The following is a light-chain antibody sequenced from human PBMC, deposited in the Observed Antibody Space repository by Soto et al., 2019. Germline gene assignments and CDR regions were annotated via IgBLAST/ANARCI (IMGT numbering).Light chain of an antibody. CDR3: QQYGNSVWT. CDR1: QSVSSTY. Sequence: EIVLTQSPGTLSLSQGERATLSCGASQSVSSTYLAWYQQKPGQAPRLLIYGASNRATGIPDRFSGSGSGTDFTLTISRLEPEDFAVYYCQQYGNSVWTFGQGTKVDIK. J-gene: IGKJ1*01. CDR2: GAS. V-gene: IGKV3-20*01.